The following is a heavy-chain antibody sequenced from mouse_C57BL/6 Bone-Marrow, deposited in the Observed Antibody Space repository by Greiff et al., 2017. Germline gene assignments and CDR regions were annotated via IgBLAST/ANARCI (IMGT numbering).Heavy chain of an antibody. J-gene: IGHJ4*01. D-gene: IGHD3-1*01. CDR2: IYPGDGDT. CDR1: GYAFSSSW. V-gene: IGHV1-82*01. Sequence: QVQLQQSGPELVKPGASVKISCKASGYAFSSSWMNWVKQRPGKGLEWIGRIYPGDGDTNYNGKFKGKATLTADKSSSTAYMQLSSLTSEDSAVYFCARGGLTYCARDDWGQGTTVTVSS. CDR3: ARGGLTYCARDD.